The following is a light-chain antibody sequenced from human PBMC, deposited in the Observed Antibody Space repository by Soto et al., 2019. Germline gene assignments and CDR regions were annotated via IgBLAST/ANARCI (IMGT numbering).Light chain of an antibody. J-gene: IGKJ1*01. V-gene: IGKV1-6*01. CDR2: SAT. CDR1: QDISKD. CDR3: LQDHDYPRT. Sequence: AIQMTQSPTSLSASVGDRVIITCRASQDISKDLGWYQQKPGKAPKFLIYSATSTQSGVPSTFSGSGFGTDFTLTISSLQPEDFANYYCLQDHDYPRTFGQGTKVDIK.